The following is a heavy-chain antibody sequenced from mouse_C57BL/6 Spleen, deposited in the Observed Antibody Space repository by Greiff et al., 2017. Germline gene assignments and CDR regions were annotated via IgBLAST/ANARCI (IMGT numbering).Heavy chain of an antibody. CDR3: VKNDYDGGYYYAMDY. Sequence: EVQGVESGGGLVQPKGSLKLSCAASGFSFNTYAMNWVRQAPGKGLEWVARIRSKSNNYATYYADSVKDRFTISRDDSESMLYLQMNNLKTEDTAMYYCVKNDYDGGYYYAMDYWGQGTSVTVSS. V-gene: IGHV10-1*01. J-gene: IGHJ4*01. D-gene: IGHD2-4*01. CDR1: GFSFNTYA. CDR2: IRSKSNNYAT.